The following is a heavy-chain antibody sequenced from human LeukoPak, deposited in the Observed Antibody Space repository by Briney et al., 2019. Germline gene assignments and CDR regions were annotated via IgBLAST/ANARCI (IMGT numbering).Heavy chain of an antibody. V-gene: IGHV3-30*02. CDR2: IRYDGSNK. D-gene: IGHD1-1*01. J-gene: IGHJ6*03. CDR1: GFTFSSYG. CDR3: AREMVEYNSGYYYYYMDV. Sequence: HPGGSLRLSCAASGFTFSSYGMHWVRQAPGKGLEWVAFIRYDGSNKYYADSVKGRFTISRDNSKNTLYLQMNSLRAEDTAVYYCAREMVEYNSGYYYYYMDVWGKGTTVTVSS.